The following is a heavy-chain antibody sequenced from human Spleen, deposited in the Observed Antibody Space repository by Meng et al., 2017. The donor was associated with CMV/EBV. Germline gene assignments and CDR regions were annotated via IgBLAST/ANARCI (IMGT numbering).Heavy chain of an antibody. D-gene: IGHD2-2*01. CDR1: GYTFTGYY. CDR2: INPSSGVT. CDR3: SRHRRTDIYYYGMDV. Sequence: ASVKVSCKASGYTFTGYYLHWVRQAPGQGLEWMGWINPSSGVTNYAPKFQGRVTMTRDTSISTVYMELSRLRSDGAAVFFCSRHRRTDIYYYGMDVWGQGTTVTVSS. V-gene: IGHV1-2*02. J-gene: IGHJ6*02.